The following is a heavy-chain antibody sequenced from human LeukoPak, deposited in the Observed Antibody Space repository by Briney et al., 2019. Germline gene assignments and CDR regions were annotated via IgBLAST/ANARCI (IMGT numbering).Heavy chain of an antibody. J-gene: IGHJ6*03. V-gene: IGHV6-1*01. CDR3: ARAAGISSSFHYYYYMDV. Sequence: SQTLSLTCAISADSVSSNSAAWNWIRQSPSRGLEWLGRTYYRSKWYNDYAVSVKSRITINPDTSKNQFSLQLNSVTPEDTAVYYCARAAGISSSFHYYYYMDVWGKGTTVTVSS. CDR2: TYYRSKWYN. CDR1: ADSVSSNSAA. D-gene: IGHD6-6*01.